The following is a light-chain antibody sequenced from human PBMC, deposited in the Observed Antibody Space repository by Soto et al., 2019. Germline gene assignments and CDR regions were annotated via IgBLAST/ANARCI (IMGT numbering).Light chain of an antibody. CDR2: DAS. CDR1: QSINSN. Sequence: EMVMTQSPTTLSVSPGERATLSCRASQSINSNLAWYQQKPGQAPRLLIYDASTRATGVPARFSGSGSGTEFTLTISSLQSEDFAVYYCQQYSNWPPWTFGQGTKVEIK. CDR3: QQYSNWPPWT. V-gene: IGKV3-15*01. J-gene: IGKJ1*01.